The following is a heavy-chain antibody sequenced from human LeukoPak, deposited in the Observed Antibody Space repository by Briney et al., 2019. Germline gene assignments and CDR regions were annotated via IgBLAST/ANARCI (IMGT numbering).Heavy chain of an antibody. J-gene: IGHJ4*02. CDR1: GCSISNNNYI. V-gene: IGHV4-39*07. CDR3: ARSRSRLYCSGGSCRWNDY. D-gene: IGHD2-15*01. CDR2: IIYTGTA. Sequence: PSETLSLTCNVSGCSISNNNYIWVWIRQPPGMGLVWLGSIIYTGTAYYNPSLESPVTMSVDTSKTQFSLKLSSVTAADTAVYYCARSRSRLYCSGGSCRWNDYWGQGTLVIVSS.